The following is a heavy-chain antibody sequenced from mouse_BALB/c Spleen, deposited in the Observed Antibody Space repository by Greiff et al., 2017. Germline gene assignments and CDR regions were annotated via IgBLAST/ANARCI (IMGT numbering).Heavy chain of an antibody. J-gene: IGHJ3*01. V-gene: IGHV5-17*02. Sequence: EVQRVESGGGLVQPGGSRKLSCAASGFTFSSFGMHWVRQAPEKGLEWVAYISSGSSTIYYADTVKGRFTISRDNPKNTLFLQMTSLRSEDTAMYYCARWGDVGTWFAYWGQGTLVTVSA. CDR2: ISSGSSTI. CDR1: GFTFSSFG. D-gene: IGHD3-1*01. CDR3: ARWGDVGTWFAY.